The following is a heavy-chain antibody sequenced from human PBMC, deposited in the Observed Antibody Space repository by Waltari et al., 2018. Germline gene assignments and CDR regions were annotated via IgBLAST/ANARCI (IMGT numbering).Heavy chain of an antibody. V-gene: IGHV1-24*01. D-gene: IGHD3-3*01. CDR2: YXPEDGET. J-gene: IGHJ4*02. CDR1: GYTPXXLX. CDR3: AXXVGSGYLAPFNY. Sequence: QVQLXQAGAEVXKPGASVTVSCXISGYTPXXLXMHWVRQAPGKGLEWMGGYXPEDGETAYAQKFQGRVTMTDDTSTDTAXMELSSLTSEXTAIYYXAXXVGSGYLAPFNYWXXXTLVTVSS.